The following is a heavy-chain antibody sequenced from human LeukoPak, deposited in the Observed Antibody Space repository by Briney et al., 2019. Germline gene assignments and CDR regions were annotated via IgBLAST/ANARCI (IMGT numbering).Heavy chain of an antibody. CDR2: INHSGST. CDR1: GGSFSGYY. Sequence: SETLSLTCAVYGGSFSGYYWSWIRQPPGKGLGWIGEINHSGSTNYNPSLKSRVTISVDTSKNQFSLKLSSVTAADTAVYYCARGRGVVPAAIDYWGQGTLVTVSS. J-gene: IGHJ4*02. D-gene: IGHD2-2*01. CDR3: ARGRGVVPAAIDY. V-gene: IGHV4-34*01.